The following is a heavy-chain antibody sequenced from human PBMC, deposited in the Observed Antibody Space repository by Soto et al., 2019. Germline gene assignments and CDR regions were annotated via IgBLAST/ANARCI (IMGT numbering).Heavy chain of an antibody. Sequence: GGSLRLSCAASGFTVSSNYMSWVRQAPGKGLEGVSVIYSGGSTYYADSVKGRFTISRDNSKNTLYLQMNSLRAEDTAVYYCARDQVITDSPDYFDYWGQGTLVNVSS. J-gene: IGHJ4*02. V-gene: IGHV3-66*01. D-gene: IGHD1-20*01. CDR3: ARDQVITDSPDYFDY. CDR2: IYSGGST. CDR1: GFTVSSNY.